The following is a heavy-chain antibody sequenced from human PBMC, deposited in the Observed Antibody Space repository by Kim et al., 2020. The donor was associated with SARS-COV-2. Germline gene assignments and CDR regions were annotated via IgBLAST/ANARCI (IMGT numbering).Heavy chain of an antibody. CDR1: GFTFSDYY. CDR3: SREGRTNGGWYLPDYYGMDV. J-gene: IGHJ6*02. V-gene: IGHV3-11*01. Sequence: GGSLRLSCAASGFTFSDYYMSWIRQAPGKGLEWVSYISSSGSTIYYADSVKGRFTISRDNAKNSLYLQMNSLRAEDTAVYYCSREGRTNGGWYLPDYYGMDVWGQGTTVTVSS. CDR2: ISSSGSTI. D-gene: IGHD6-19*01.